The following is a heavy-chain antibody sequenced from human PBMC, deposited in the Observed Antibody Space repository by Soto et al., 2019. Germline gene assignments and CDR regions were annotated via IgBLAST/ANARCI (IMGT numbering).Heavy chain of an antibody. D-gene: IGHD6-19*01. Sequence: QVQLVQSGAEVKKPGASVKVSCKASGYTFTSYGISWVRQAPGQGLEWMGWISAYNGNTNYAQKLQGRVTMTTDTSTSTAYMERRSLRSDDTAVYYCARDREDSSGWYSSPDFDYWGQGTLVTVSS. J-gene: IGHJ4*02. V-gene: IGHV1-18*01. CDR2: ISAYNGNT. CDR1: GYTFTSYG. CDR3: ARDREDSSGWYSSPDFDY.